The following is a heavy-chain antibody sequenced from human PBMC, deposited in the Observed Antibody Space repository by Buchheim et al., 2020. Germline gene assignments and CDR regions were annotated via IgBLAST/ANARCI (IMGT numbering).Heavy chain of an antibody. CDR1: GFTFSSYA. CDR3: ARAWGDYSNSPASDRD. CDR2: ISYDGSNK. J-gene: IGHJ4*02. V-gene: IGHV3-30-3*01. D-gene: IGHD4-11*01. Sequence: QVQLVESGGGVVQPGRSLRLSCAASGFTFSSYAMHWVRQAPGKGLEWVAVISYDGSNKYYADSVKGRFTISRDNSKNTLYLQMNSLRAEDTAVYYCARAWGDYSNSPASDRDWGQGTL.